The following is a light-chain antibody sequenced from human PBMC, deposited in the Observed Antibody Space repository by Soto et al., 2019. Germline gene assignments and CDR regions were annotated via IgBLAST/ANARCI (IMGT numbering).Light chain of an antibody. CDR2: GAS. CDR1: QYVNSN. V-gene: IGKV3-15*01. CDR3: PHYYNRPRT. Sequence: SPDQRNNLSCRASQYVNSNFLAWYQQKPGQAPRLLFYGASTRATGLPARFSGTGSGTEFTLTINILQAEDAAGYYCPHYYNRPRTFGQVTLPEVK. J-gene: IGKJ5*01.